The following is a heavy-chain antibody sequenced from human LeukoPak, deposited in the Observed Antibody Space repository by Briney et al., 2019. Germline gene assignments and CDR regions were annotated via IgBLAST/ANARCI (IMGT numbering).Heavy chain of an antibody. Sequence: GGSLRLSCAASGFTFTNYAMSWFRQAPGKGLEWVSHISGRGDRTYYADAVKGRFTISSDNSKNTLYLLMNSLRAEDTAVYYCAKVSSGIIDDWGQGTLVTVSS. CDR1: GFTFTNYA. V-gene: IGHV3-23*01. CDR3: AKVSSGIIDD. CDR2: ISGRGDRT. D-gene: IGHD1-26*01. J-gene: IGHJ4*02.